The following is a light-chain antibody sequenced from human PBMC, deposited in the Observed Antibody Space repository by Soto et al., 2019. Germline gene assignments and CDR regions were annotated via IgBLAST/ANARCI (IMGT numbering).Light chain of an antibody. J-gene: IGLJ2*01. CDR3: QSYDSSLSGSV. CDR1: RSNIGAGND. CDR2: GNN. V-gene: IGLV1-40*01. Sequence: QSVLTQPPSVSGAPGQRVTISCTGSRSNIGAGNDVHWYQQLPGTAPKLLIYGNNNRPSGVPDRFSGSKSGTSASLAITGXXXXXXXXXXXQSYDSSLSGSVFGGGTKL.